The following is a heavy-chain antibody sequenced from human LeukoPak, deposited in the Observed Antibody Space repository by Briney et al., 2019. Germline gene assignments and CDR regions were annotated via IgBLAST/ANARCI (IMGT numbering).Heavy chain of an antibody. Sequence: ASVKVSCKASGYTFTGYYMHWVRQAPGQGLEWMGWINPNSGGTNYAQKFQGRVTMTRDTSISTAYMELSRLRFDDTAVYYCAREGSSGWYYFDYWGQGTLVTVSS. V-gene: IGHV1-2*02. CDR2: INPNSGGT. CDR3: AREGSSGWYYFDY. CDR1: GYTFTGYY. D-gene: IGHD6-19*01. J-gene: IGHJ4*02.